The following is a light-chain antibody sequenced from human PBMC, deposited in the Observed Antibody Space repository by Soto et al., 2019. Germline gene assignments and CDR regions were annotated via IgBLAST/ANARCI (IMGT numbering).Light chain of an antibody. CDR3: KKYNSAPWT. V-gene: IGKV1-27*01. Sequence: DIQMTQSPSSLSASVGDRVTITCRASQGISNFLAWHQQKPGKVPKLLIYAASTLQSGVPSRFSGSGSGTDFTLTITSLQPADVATYYCKKYNSAPWTFGQGTKVEIK. CDR2: AAS. J-gene: IGKJ1*01. CDR1: QGISNF.